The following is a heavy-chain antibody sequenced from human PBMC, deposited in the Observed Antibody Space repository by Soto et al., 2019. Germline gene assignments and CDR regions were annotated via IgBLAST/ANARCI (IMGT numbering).Heavy chain of an antibody. V-gene: IGHV4-31*03. J-gene: IGHJ4*02. CDR2: IYYSGST. CDR1: GGSISSGDYY. Sequence: TLSLICTVSGGSISSGDYYWSWIRQHPGKGLEWIGYIYYSGSTYYNPSLKSRVTISVDTSKNQFSLKLSSVTAADTAVYYCARVGSGYSRFDYWGQGTLVTVSS. CDR3: ARVGSGYSRFDY. D-gene: IGHD3-22*01.